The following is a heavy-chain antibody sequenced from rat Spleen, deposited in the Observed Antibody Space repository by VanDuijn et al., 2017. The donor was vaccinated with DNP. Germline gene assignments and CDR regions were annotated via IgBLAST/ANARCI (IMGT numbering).Heavy chain of an antibody. CDR1: GFIFSNYW. J-gene: IGHJ2*01. CDR2: INDDGGST. Sequence: EVQLVESGGGPVQPGRSLKLSCVASGFIFSNYWMTWIRQAPGKGLEWVATINDDGGSTYYRDSVKGRFTISRDNAKSTLYLQMDSLRSEDTATYYCARRGTVMSFDYWGQGVMVTVSS. D-gene: IGHD1-12*01. CDR3: ARRGTVMSFDY. V-gene: IGHV5-31*01.